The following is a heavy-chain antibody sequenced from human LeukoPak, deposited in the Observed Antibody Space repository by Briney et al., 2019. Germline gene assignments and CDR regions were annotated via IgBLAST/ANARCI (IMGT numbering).Heavy chain of an antibody. J-gene: IGHJ3*02. CDR2: INPNSGGT. CDR1: GYTFTGYY. Sequence: ASVKVSCKASGYTFTGYYVHWVRQAPGQGLEWMGWINPNSGGTNYAQKFQGRVTMTRDTSISTAYMELSRLRSDDTAVYYCARAPTEWELHAFDIWGQGTMVTVSS. V-gene: IGHV1-2*02. CDR3: ARAPTEWELHAFDI. D-gene: IGHD1-26*01.